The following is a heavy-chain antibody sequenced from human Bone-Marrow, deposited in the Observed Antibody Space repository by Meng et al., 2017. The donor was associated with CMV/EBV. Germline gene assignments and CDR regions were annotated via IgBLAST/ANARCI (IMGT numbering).Heavy chain of an antibody. V-gene: IGHV1-3*01. Sequence: FTSYAMHWVRQAPGQRLEWMGWINAGNGNTKYSQKFQGRVTITRDTSASTAYMELSSLRSEDTAVYYCARDYPLVFGVVIIKGWGFDYWGQGTLVTVSS. D-gene: IGHD3-3*01. CDR3: ARDYPLVFGVVIIKGWGFDY. J-gene: IGHJ4*02. CDR2: INAGNGNT. CDR1: FTSYA.